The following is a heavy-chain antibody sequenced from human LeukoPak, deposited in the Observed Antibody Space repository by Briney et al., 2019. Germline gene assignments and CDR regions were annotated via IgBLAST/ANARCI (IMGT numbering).Heavy chain of an antibody. J-gene: IGHJ4*02. CDR1: GYSISNSHY. V-gene: IGHV4-38-2*02. CDR2: IYYSGST. Sequence: SETLSLTCTVSGYSISNSHYWGWIRQPPGKGLEWIANIYYSGSTYYNPSLKSRVTISVDTSKNQFSLKLSSVTAADTAVYYCARVGYYYGKYYFDYWGQGTLVTVSS. D-gene: IGHD3-10*01. CDR3: ARVGYYYGKYYFDY.